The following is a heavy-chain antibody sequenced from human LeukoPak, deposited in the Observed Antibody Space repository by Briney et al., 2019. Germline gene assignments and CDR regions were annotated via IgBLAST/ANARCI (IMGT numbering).Heavy chain of an antibody. CDR1: GITFSSYA. D-gene: IGHD3-10*01. CDR2: ISYDGSNK. J-gene: IGHJ4*02. CDR3: ARVTYGSGTYGAFDY. V-gene: IGHV3-30*04. Sequence: PGGSLRLSCAASGITFSSYAMHWVRQAPGKGLEWVAVISYDGSNKYYADSVKGRFTISRDNSKNTLYLQMNSLRAEDTAVYYCARVTYGSGTYGAFDYWGQGTLVAVSS.